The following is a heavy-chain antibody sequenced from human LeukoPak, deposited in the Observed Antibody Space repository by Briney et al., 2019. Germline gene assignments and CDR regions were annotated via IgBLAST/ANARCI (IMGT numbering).Heavy chain of an antibody. D-gene: IGHD1-1*01. CDR3: ARVRTSSLGWFDP. CDR1: GYSISISFY. J-gene: IGHJ5*02. Sequence: ASETLSLTCAVSGYSISISFYWGWIRQPPGKGPEWIGSIYHTGRTYYNPSLNSRVTISVDTSKNHFSLKLSSVTAADTAVYYCARVRTSSLGWFDPWGQGTLVTVSS. CDR2: IYHTGRT. V-gene: IGHV4-38-2*01.